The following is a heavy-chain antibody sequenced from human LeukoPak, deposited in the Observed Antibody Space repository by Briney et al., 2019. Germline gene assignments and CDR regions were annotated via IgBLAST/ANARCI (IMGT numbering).Heavy chain of an antibody. J-gene: IGHJ6*02. CDR1: GFTFSSYA. V-gene: IGHV3-30-3*01. CDR3: ARVLRDDFWSGYYFHYYGMDV. D-gene: IGHD3-3*01. Sequence: GGSLRLSCAASGFTFSSYAMHWVRQAPGKGLEWVAVISYDGSNKYYADSVKGRFTISRDTSKNTLYLQMNSLRAEDTAVYYCARVLRDDFWSGYYFHYYGMDVWGQGTTVTVSS. CDR2: ISYDGSNK.